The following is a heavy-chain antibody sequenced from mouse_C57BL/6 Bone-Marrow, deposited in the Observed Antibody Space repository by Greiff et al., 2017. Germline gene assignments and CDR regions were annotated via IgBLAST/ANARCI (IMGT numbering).Heavy chain of an antibody. J-gene: IGHJ1*03. CDR1: GYSFTGYF. V-gene: IGHV1-20*01. CDR2: INPYNGDT. CDR3: ARGRFITTVVAGYFDV. Sequence: VQLQQSGPELVKPGDSVKISCKASGYSFTGYFMNWVMQSHGKSLEWIGRINPYNGDTFYNQKFKGKATLTVDKSSSTAHMELRSLTSEDSAVYYCARGRFITTVVAGYFDVWGTGPTVTVSS. D-gene: IGHD1-1*01.